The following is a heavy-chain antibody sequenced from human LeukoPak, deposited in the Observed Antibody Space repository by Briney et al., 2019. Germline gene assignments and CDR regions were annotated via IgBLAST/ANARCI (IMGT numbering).Heavy chain of an antibody. V-gene: IGHV3-66*01. Sequence: GGSLRLSCAASGFTFSSYWMSWVRQAPGKGLEWVSVIYSGGSTYYADSVKGRFTISRDNSKNTLYLQMNSLRAEDTAVYYCARDRGLYDSSGYYYDGYFDYWGQGTLVTVSS. D-gene: IGHD3-22*01. J-gene: IGHJ4*02. CDR1: GFTFSSYW. CDR3: ARDRGLYDSSGYYYDGYFDY. CDR2: IYSGGST.